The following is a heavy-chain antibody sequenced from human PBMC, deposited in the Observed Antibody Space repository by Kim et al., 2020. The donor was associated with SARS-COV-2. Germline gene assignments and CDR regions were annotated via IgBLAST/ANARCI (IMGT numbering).Heavy chain of an antibody. Sequence: ASVKVSCKASGYTFTSYGISWVRQAPGQGLEWMGWISAYNGNTNYAQKLQGRVTMTTDTSTSTAYMELRSLRSDDTAVYYCARASRARWHIVVVTAIQDAFYVWGQGTMVTVSS. D-gene: IGHD2-21*02. J-gene: IGHJ3*01. V-gene: IGHV1-18*04. CDR2: ISAYNGNT. CDR1: GYTFTSYG. CDR3: ARASRARWHIVVVTAIQDAFYV.